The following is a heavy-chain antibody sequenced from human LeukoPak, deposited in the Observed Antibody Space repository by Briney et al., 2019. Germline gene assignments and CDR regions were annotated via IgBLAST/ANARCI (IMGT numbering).Heavy chain of an antibody. J-gene: IGHJ4*02. CDR3: ARDRQIAY. CDR2: IKQDGSEK. CDR1: GFTFSNYW. V-gene: IGHV3-7*01. Sequence: AGGSLRLSCAASGFTFSNYWLTWVRQAPGQGLEWVANIKQDGSEKHYVDSVKGRFTISRDNAKNSLYLQMNSLGAEDTAVYYCARDRQIAYWGQGTLVTVSS.